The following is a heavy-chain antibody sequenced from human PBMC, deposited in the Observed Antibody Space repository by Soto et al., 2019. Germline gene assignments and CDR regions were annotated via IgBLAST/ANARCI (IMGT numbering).Heavy chain of an antibody. V-gene: IGHV3-30*18. CDR3: AKGGYCSGGSCYKDLDY. CDR2: ISYDGSNK. J-gene: IGHJ4*02. Sequence: QVQLVESGGGVVQPGRSLRLSCAASGFTFSNYGMHWVRQAPGKGLEWVAVISYDGSNKYYADSVKGRFTISRDNSKNTLYLQMNSLTAEDTAVYYCAKGGYCSGGSCYKDLDYWGQGTLVTVSS. D-gene: IGHD2-15*01. CDR1: GFTFSNYG.